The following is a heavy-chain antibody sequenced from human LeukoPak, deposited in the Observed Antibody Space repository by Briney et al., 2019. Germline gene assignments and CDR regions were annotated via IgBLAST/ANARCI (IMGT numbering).Heavy chain of an antibody. D-gene: IGHD4-17*01. V-gene: IGHV1-18*01. Sequence: ASVKVSCKASGYTFTSYDISWVRQAPGQGLEWMGWISAYNGNTNYAQKLQGRVTMTTDTSTSTAYMELRSLRSDDTAVYYCARDAMFDYGDYGDSDYWGQGTLVTVSS. CDR3: ARDAMFDYGDYGDSDY. CDR1: GYTFTSYD. CDR2: ISAYNGNT. J-gene: IGHJ4*02.